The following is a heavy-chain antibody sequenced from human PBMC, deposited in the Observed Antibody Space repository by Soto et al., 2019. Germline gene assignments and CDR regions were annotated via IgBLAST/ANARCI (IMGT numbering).Heavy chain of an antibody. D-gene: IGHD3-22*01. V-gene: IGHV5-51*01. J-gene: IGHJ6*02. Sequence: GESLKISCKGSGYSFTSYWIGWVRQMPGKGLEWMGIIYPGDSDTRYSPSFQGQVTISADKSISTAYLQWSSLKASDTAMYYCARRGAMIVASSEGLYYYYGMDVSGQGTTVTVSS. CDR2: IYPGDSDT. CDR3: ARRGAMIVASSEGLYYYYGMDV. CDR1: GYSFTSYW.